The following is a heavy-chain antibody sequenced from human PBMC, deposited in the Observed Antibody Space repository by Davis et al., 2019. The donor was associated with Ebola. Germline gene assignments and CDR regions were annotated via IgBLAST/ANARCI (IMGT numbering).Heavy chain of an antibody. CDR2: IYYSGST. V-gene: IGHV4-59*01. J-gene: IGHJ4*02. CDR1: AGSISGFY. Sequence: PSETLSLTCTVSAGSISGFYWSWYRQLPGKGLEWNGSIYYSGSTNYKPSLKSRLTIPVDMSRNQFSLRLRSVTAADPAGYYWARANYFDFWGQGILVAVSS. CDR3: ARANYFDF.